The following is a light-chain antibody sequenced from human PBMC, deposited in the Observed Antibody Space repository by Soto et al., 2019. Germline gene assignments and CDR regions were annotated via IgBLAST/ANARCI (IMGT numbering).Light chain of an antibody. CDR1: QSISSW. V-gene: IGKV1-5*03. J-gene: IGKJ5*01. Sequence: TIXSRASQSISSWLAWYQQKPGKAPKLLIYKASSLESGVPSRFSGSGSGTVFSRTIRRPQPDYCAAYPCEPHITYSALGQGTRLEL. CDR3: EPHITYSA. CDR2: KAS.